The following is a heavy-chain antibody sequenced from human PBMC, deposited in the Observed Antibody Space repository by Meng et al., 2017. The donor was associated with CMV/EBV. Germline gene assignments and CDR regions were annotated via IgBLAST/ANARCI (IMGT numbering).Heavy chain of an antibody. CDR2: INHSGST. Sequence: QGQLQQWGEGLLKPSETLSLTCAVYGGSFSGYYWSWIRQPPGKGLEWIGEINHSGSTNYNPSLKSRVTISVDTSKNQFSLKLSSVTAADTAVYYCARGGPNDSSGYYPYYFDYWGQGTLVTVSS. CDR1: GGSFSGYY. J-gene: IGHJ4*02. V-gene: IGHV4-34*01. CDR3: ARGGPNDSSGYYPYYFDY. D-gene: IGHD3-22*01.